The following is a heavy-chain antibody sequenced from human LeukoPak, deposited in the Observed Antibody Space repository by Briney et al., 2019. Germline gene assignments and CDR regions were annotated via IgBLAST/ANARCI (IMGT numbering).Heavy chain of an antibody. CDR1: GGSISNYY. V-gene: IGHV4-4*08. CDR3: ARYGSGTHAFDI. CDR2: IHSSGST. D-gene: IGHD3-10*01. Sequence: SETLSLTCTVSGGSISNYYWSWLRQTPGKGLEWIGYIHSSGSTNNSPSLRSRVTISVDTSKNQFSLKLSSVTAADTALYYCARYGSGTHAFDIWGQGTMVTVSS. J-gene: IGHJ3*02.